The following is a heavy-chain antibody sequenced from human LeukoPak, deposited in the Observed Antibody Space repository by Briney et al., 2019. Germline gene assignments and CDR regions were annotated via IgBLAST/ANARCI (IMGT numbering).Heavy chain of an antibody. D-gene: IGHD3-22*01. CDR3: AREGRDYYDRSGYSTYYYYMDV. V-gene: IGHV4-59*12. CDR1: GGSISSYY. Sequence: SETLSLTCTVSGGSISSYYWSWIRQPPGKGLEWIGYIYYSGSTNYNPSLKSRVTISVDTSKNQFSLKLSSVTAADTAVYYCAREGRDYYDRSGYSTYYYYMDVWGKGTTVTVSS. CDR2: IYYSGST. J-gene: IGHJ6*03.